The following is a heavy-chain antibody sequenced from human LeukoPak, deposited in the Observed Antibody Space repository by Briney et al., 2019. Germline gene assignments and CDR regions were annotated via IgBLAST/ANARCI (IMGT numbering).Heavy chain of an antibody. CDR3: ATSPTGPLSTPVVYYYYMDV. V-gene: IGHV1-2*04. CDR1: GYTFTGYY. J-gene: IGHJ6*03. CDR2: INPNSGGT. Sequence: ASVKVSCKASGYTFTGYYMHWVRQAPGQGLEWMGWINPNSGGTNYAQKFQGWVTMTRDTSISTAYMELSSLRSEDTAVYYCATSPTGPLSTPVVYYYYMDVWGKGTTVTVSS.